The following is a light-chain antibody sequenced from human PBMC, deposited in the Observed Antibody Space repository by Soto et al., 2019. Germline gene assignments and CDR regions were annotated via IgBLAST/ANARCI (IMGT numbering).Light chain of an antibody. J-gene: IGKJ4*01. CDR3: QQYNKLPVT. Sequence: DIQMTQSPSSLSASIGDRVTITCQASQDISNYLNWYQQKPGKAPKLLISDASNLNKGVPSKFGGSRSGADFAFTISSLQPEDSATYYCQQYNKLPVTFGGGTKVEIK. CDR2: DAS. CDR1: QDISNY. V-gene: IGKV1-33*01.